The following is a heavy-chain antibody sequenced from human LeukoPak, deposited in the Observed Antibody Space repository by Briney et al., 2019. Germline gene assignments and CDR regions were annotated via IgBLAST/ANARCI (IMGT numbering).Heavy chain of an antibody. V-gene: IGHV3-30*03. CDR3: ARWEVVPAAHTSQYNWNWVDV. J-gene: IGHJ6*02. Sequence: GGSLRLSCAASGFTFSSYGMHWVRQAPGKGLEWVAVISYDGSNKYYADSVKGRFTISRDNSKNTLYLQMNSLRAEDTAVYYCARWEVVPAAHTSQYNWNWVDVWGQGTTVTVSS. CDR1: GFTFSSYG. CDR2: ISYDGSNK. D-gene: IGHD2-2*01.